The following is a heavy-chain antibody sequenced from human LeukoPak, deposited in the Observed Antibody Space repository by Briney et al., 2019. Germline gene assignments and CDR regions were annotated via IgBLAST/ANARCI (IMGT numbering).Heavy chain of an antibody. J-gene: IGHJ6*02. Sequence: GGSLRLSCAASGFTFSSYAMSWVRQAPGKGLEWVSAVSGSGGSTYYADSVKGRFTISRDNSKNTLYLQMNSPRAEDTAVYYCAKDRASPYYYYGMDVWGQGPRSPSP. CDR2: VSGSGGST. V-gene: IGHV3-23*01. CDR3: AKDRASPYYYYGMDV. CDR1: GFTFSSYA.